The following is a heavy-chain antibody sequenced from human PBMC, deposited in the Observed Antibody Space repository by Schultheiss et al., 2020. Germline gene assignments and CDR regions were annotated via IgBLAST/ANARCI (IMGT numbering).Heavy chain of an antibody. CDR1: GGSISSYY. CDR2: IYYSGST. J-gene: IGHJ4*02. Sequence: SETLSLTFTVSGGSISSYYWSWIRQPPGKGLEWIGYIYYSGSTYYNPSLKNRVSISVVTSKSQFSLKLSSVTAADTAVYYCERGAAATQGWVQGTLVTVSS. CDR3: ERGAAATQG. D-gene: IGHD2-15*01. V-gene: IGHV4-59*01.